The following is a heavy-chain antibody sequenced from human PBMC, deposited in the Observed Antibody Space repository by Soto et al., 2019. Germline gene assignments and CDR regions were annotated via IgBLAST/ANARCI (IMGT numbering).Heavy chain of an antibody. CDR3: AASIFYYGMDV. V-gene: IGHV5-51*01. CDR1: GYTLTNYW. CDR2: IYPGDSDT. Sequence: GSLKISCKGSGYTLTNYWIGWVRQMPGKGPEWMGIIYPGDSDTKYNPSFQGQVTISADKSITTTYLQWSSLKASDTAIYYCAASIFYYGMDVWGQGTTVTVSS. J-gene: IGHJ6*02.